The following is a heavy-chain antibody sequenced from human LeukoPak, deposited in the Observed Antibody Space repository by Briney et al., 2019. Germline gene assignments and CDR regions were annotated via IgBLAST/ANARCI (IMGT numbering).Heavy chain of an antibody. J-gene: IGHJ4*02. CDR2: IYYSGST. V-gene: IGHV4-59*01. CDR3: ARATLYCPNGVCYARFDY. CDR1: GGSISSYY. Sequence: SETLSLTCTVSGGSISSYYLSWIRQPPGKGLEWIGYIYYSGSTSYNPSLKSRVTISVDTSKNQFSLKLSSVTAADTAVYYCARATLYCPNGVCYARFDYWGQGTLVTVSS. D-gene: IGHD2-8*01.